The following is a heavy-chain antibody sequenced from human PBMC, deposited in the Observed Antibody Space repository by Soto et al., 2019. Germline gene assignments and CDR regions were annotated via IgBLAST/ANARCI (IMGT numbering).Heavy chain of an antibody. CDR1: EYTFANYD. Sequence: ASVKVSCKASEYTFANYDINWVRQATGQGLEWMGWMNAYNGNTNYAQKLQGRVTMTTDTSTSTAYMELRSLRSDDTAVYYCAREGGITMVRGVYAFDIWGQGTMVTVSS. CDR3: AREGGITMVRGVYAFDI. CDR2: MNAYNGNT. J-gene: IGHJ3*02. D-gene: IGHD3-10*01. V-gene: IGHV1-18*01.